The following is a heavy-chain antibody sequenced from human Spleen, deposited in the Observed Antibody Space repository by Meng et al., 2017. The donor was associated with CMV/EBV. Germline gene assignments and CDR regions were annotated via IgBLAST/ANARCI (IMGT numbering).Heavy chain of an antibody. CDR2: MSPNSGNT. V-gene: IGHV1-8*03. D-gene: IGHD6-19*01. J-gene: IGHJ5*02. CDR1: GYTFTNYD. Sequence: CKASGYTFTNYDINWVRQASGQGLEWMGWMSPNSGNTGYTQNFQGRVTITRNTSISTAYMELTSLRSEDTAVYYCVRYSSGATSFDPWGQGTLVTVSS. CDR3: VRYSSGATSFDP.